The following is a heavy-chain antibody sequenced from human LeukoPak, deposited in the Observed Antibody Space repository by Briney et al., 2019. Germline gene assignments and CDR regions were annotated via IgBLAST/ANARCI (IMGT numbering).Heavy chain of an antibody. CDR2: IHYTGRT. Sequence: SETLSLTRTISRGSISTYYWSWIRQTPGTTLKWIGIIHYTGRTRYNPSLESRVTMSLDTPKNEFSLRLTSMTAADSAVYYCARGRPDPQNSDYWDYWGQGILVTVSS. V-gene: IGHV4-59*13. J-gene: IGHJ4*02. CDR1: RGSISTYY. D-gene: IGHD3-22*01. CDR3: ARGRPDPQNSDYWDY.